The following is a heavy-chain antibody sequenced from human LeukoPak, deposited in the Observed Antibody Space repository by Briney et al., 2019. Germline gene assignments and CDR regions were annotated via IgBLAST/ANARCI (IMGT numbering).Heavy chain of an antibody. V-gene: IGHV3-21*01. J-gene: IGHJ4*02. Sequence: PGGSLRLSCAASGFTFSSYSMNWVRQAPGKGLEWVSSISSSSSYIYYADSVKGRFTISRDNAKNSLYLQMNSLRAEDTAVYYCARDRHIVVVPAAIDYWGQGTLVTVSS. CDR1: GFTFSSYS. CDR3: ARDRHIVVVPAAIDY. CDR2: ISSSSSYI. D-gene: IGHD2-2*01.